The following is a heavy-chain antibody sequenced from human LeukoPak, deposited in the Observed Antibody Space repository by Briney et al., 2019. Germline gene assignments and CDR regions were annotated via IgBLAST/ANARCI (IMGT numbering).Heavy chain of an antibody. CDR1: GFTFNTYA. D-gene: IGHD2-15*01. J-gene: IGHJ4*02. CDR3: ARASGRGLYYFDY. V-gene: IGHV3-64*01. Sequence: GGSVRLSCAASGFTFNTYAMHWVRQAPGKGLEFVSSISSSGGNTYYANSVKGRFTISRDDSKNTLYLQMGSLRPEDMAVYYCARASGRGLYYFDYWGQGTLVTVSS. CDR2: ISSSGGNT.